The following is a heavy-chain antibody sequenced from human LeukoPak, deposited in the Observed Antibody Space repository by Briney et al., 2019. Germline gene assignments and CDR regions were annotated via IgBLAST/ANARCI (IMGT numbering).Heavy chain of an antibody. CDR2: ISYDGSNK. Sequence: GGSLRLSCAASGSTFSSYGMHWVRQAPGKGLEWVAVISYDGSNKYYADSVKGRFTISRDNSKNTLYLQMNSLRAEDTAVYYCAKVEWQWLSDYWGQGTLVTASS. V-gene: IGHV3-30*18. CDR3: AKVEWQWLSDY. J-gene: IGHJ4*02. D-gene: IGHD6-19*01. CDR1: GSTFSSYG.